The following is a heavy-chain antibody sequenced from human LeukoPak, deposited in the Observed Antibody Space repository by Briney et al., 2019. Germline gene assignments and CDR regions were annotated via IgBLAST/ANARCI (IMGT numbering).Heavy chain of an antibody. CDR3: ARGGYSSSWYEVGITAFDI. V-gene: IGHV3-20*04. CDR1: GFTFDDYG. J-gene: IGHJ3*02. CDR2: INWNGGST. D-gene: IGHD6-13*01. Sequence: GGSLRLSCAASGFTFDDYGMSWVRQAPGKGLEWVSGINWNGGSTGYADSVKGRFTISRDNSKNTLYLQMNSLRAEDTAVYYCARGGYSSSWYEVGITAFDIWGQGTMVTVSS.